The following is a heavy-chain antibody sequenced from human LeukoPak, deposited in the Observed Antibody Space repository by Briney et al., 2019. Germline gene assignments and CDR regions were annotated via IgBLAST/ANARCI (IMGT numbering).Heavy chain of an antibody. CDR1: GGSISSYY. J-gene: IGHJ6*02. Sequence: PSETLSLTCTVSGGSISSYYWSWIRHPPGKGLEWIGNIYYSGSTNYNPSLKSRVTMSLDTSENQLSLKLSSVTAADTAVYYCARSKSGYDSFYYGMDVWGQGTTVTVSS. V-gene: IGHV4-59*08. CDR3: ARSKSGYDSFYYGMDV. D-gene: IGHD5-12*01. CDR2: IYYSGST.